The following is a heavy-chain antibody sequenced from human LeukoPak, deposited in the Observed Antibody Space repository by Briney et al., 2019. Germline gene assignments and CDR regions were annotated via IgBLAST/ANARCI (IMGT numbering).Heavy chain of an antibody. V-gene: IGHV1-18*01. CDR2: ISAYNGNT. J-gene: IGHJ4*02. D-gene: IGHD2-15*01. CDR1: GYTFTSYG. Sequence: GASVKVSCKASGYTFTSYGISWVRQAPGQGLEWMGWISAYNGNTNYAQKLQGRVTMTTDTSTGTAYMELRSLRSDDTAVYYCARGEGYCSGGNCLLFDYWGQGTLVTVSS. CDR3: ARGEGYCSGGNCLLFDY.